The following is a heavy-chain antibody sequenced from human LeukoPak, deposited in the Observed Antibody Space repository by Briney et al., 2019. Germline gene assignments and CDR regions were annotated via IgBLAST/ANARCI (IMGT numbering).Heavy chain of an antibody. Sequence: PSETLSLTCAVSGYSISSGYYWGWIRQPPGKGLEWIGSIYHSGSTYYNPSLKSRVTISVDTSKNQFSLKLSSVTAADTAVYYCARGGTVVRGVIRDYYYYYMDVWGKGTTVTVSS. CDR1: GYSISSGYY. D-gene: IGHD3-10*01. J-gene: IGHJ6*03. CDR2: IYHSGST. CDR3: ARGGTVVRGVIRDYYYYYMDV. V-gene: IGHV4-38-2*01.